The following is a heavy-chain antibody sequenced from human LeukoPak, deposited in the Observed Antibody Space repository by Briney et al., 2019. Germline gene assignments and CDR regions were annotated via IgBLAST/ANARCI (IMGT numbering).Heavy chain of an antibody. J-gene: IGHJ4*02. D-gene: IGHD1-26*01. V-gene: IGHV3-7*01. CDR1: GFTFSSYW. CDR2: IKQDGSEK. CDR3: ARDGPPPYLGARGPTDY. Sequence: GGSLRLSCAASGFTFSSYWMSWVRQAPGKELEWVANIKQDGSEKYYVDSVKGRFTISRDNAKNSLYLQMNSLRAEDTAVYYCARDGPPPYLGARGPTDYWGQGTLVTVSS.